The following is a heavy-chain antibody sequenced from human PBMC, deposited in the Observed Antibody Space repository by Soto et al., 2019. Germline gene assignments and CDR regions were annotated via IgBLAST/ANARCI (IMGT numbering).Heavy chain of an antibody. D-gene: IGHD3-22*01. CDR2: IYYSGST. Sequence: SETLSLTCTVSGGSISSYYWSWIRQPPGKGLEWIGYIYYSGSTNYNPSLKSRVTISVDTSKNQFSLKLSSVTAADTAVYYCARGLYYYDSSGYYSGAWFDPWGQGTLVTVSS. CDR3: ARGLYYYDSSGYYSGAWFDP. CDR1: GGSISSYY. J-gene: IGHJ5*02. V-gene: IGHV4-59*01.